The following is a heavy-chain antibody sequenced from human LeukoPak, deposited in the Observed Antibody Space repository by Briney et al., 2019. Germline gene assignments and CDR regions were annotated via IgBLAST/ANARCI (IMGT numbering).Heavy chain of an antibody. CDR2: ISAYNGNT. J-gene: IGHJ4*02. D-gene: IGHD1-26*01. CDR3: AREMVYSGSYLRTYYYDY. V-gene: IGHV1-18*01. Sequence: GASVKVSCKASGYTFTSYGISWVRQAPGQGLEWMGWISAYNGNTNYAQKLQGRVTMTTDTSTSTAYMELRSLRSDDTAVYYCAREMVYSGSYLRTYYYDYWGQGTLVTVSS. CDR1: GYTFTSYG.